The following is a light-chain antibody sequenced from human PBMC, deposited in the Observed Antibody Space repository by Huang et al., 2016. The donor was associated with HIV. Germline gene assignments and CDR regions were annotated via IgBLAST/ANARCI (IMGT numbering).Light chain of an antibody. Sequence: QLTQSPSSLSASIGDRVTIACRASHDINTYLAWYQQKPGRAPKLLIYDASTLQTGVPSRFRGFGSGTAFSLPITSLQPDDFAVYYCQQLSAYPLSFGPGTTVD. CDR3: QQLSAYPLS. CDR1: HDINTY. V-gene: IGKV1-9*01. CDR2: DAS. J-gene: IGKJ3*01.